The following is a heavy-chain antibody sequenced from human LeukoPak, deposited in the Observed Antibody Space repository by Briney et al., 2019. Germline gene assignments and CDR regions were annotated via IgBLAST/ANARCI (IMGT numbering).Heavy chain of an antibody. Sequence: GGSLRLSCAASGFTFSSYGMHWVRQAPGKGLEWVAVISSDGSNKYYADSVKGRFTISRDNSKNTLYLQMNSLRAEDTAVYYCARDTVRRSYYDFWSGYQHFDYWGQGTLVTVSS. J-gene: IGHJ4*02. CDR3: ARDTVRRSYYDFWSGYQHFDY. CDR2: ISSDGSNK. V-gene: IGHV3-30*03. D-gene: IGHD3-3*01. CDR1: GFTFSSYG.